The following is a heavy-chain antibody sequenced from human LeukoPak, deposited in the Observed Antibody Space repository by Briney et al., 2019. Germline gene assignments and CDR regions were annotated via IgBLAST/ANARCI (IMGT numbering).Heavy chain of an antibody. Sequence: GGSLRLSCAASGFTVRSNYMHWVRQAPGKGLEWVSVIYSGGSANFAGSVKGRFTISRDTSKNTVYLQMNSLRVEDTAVYYCARSRHGYSNFDFWGQGALVTVSS. J-gene: IGHJ4*02. CDR1: GFTVRSNY. CDR2: IYSGGSA. V-gene: IGHV3-53*01. CDR3: ARSRHGYSNFDF. D-gene: IGHD5-24*01.